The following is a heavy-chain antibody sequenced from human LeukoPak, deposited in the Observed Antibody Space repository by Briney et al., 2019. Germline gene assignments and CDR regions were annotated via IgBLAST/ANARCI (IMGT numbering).Heavy chain of an antibody. V-gene: IGHV3-23*01. CDR3: TITMIAPSP. CDR1: EFTFNNYA. D-gene: IGHD3-22*01. J-gene: IGHJ5*02. CDR2: ISSSGGST. Sequence: GGSLRLSCAASEFTFNNYAMNWVRQAPGKGLEWVSAISSSGGSTYYADSVKGRFTISRDNSKNTAYLQMNSLKTEDTAVYYCTITMIAPSPWGQGTLVTVSS.